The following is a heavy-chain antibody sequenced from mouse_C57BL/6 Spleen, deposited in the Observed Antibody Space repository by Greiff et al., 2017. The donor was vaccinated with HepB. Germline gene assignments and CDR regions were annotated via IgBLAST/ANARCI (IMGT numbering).Heavy chain of an antibody. V-gene: IGHV5-4*01. CDR3: ARYYEVDFDV. D-gene: IGHD1-1*01. Sequence: EVQLVESGGGLVKPGGSLKLSCAASGFTFSSYAMSWVRQTPEKRLEWVATISDGGSYTYYPDNVKGRFTISRDNAKNNLYLQMSHLKSEDTAMYYCARYYEVDFDVWGTGATVTVSS. J-gene: IGHJ1*03. CDR2: ISDGGSYT. CDR1: GFTFSSYA.